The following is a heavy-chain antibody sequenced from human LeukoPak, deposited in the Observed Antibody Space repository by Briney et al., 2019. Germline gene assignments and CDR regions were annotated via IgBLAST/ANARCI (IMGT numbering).Heavy chain of an antibody. CDR3: ARVSSGWTISGYYYGMDV. J-gene: IGHJ6*02. CDR2: IYTSGST. Sequence: PSETLSLTCTVSGGSISSYYWSWIRQPAGKGLEWIGRIYTSGSTNCNPSLKSRVTMSVDTSKNQFSLKLSSVTAADTAVYYCARVSSGWTISGYYYGMDVWGQGTTVTVSS. V-gene: IGHV4-4*07. D-gene: IGHD6-19*01. CDR1: GGSISSYY.